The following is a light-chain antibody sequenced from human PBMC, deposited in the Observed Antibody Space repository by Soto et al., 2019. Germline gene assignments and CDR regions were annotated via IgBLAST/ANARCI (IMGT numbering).Light chain of an antibody. CDR3: QHFGCTTFT. V-gene: IGKV3-20*01. CDR1: QSVSSSY. J-gene: IGKJ5*01. Sequence: EIVLKHSPGTLSLSPCEGASLSASDSQSVSSSYIAWYQQRPGQTPSLLIYGASARATGIPDRFSGSGSGTHFTLTISRLEPGDFAVYYCQHFGCTTFTFGQGTRLEI. CDR2: GAS.